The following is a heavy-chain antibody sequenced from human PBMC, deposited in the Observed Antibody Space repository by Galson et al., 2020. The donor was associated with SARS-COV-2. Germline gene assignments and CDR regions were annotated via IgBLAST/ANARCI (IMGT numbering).Heavy chain of an antibody. J-gene: IGHJ3*02. Sequence: ETSETLSLTCTVSGGSISSSSYYWGWIRQPPGKGLEWIGSIYYSGSTYYNPSLKSRVTISVDTSKNQFSLKLSSVTAADTAVYYCARRRDIVVIKYACGIWGQGTMVTVSS. V-gene: IGHV4-39*01. CDR2: IYYSGST. D-gene: IGHD3-22*01. CDR3: ARRRDIVVIKYACGI. CDR1: GGSISSSSYY.